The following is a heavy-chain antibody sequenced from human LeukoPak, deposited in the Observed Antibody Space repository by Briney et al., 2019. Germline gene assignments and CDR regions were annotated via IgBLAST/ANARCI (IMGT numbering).Heavy chain of an antibody. CDR2: MYNSGST. D-gene: IGHD6-19*01. J-gene: IGHJ4*02. V-gene: IGHV4-59*08. CDR3: ARHGGTYSSGWYEYDY. Sequence: PSETLSLTCTVSGGSISSYYWSWIRQPPGKGLEWIGYMYNSGSTSYNPSLKSRVTISVDTSKNQFSLKLSSVTAADTAVYYCARHGGTYSSGWYEYDYWGQGTLATVSS. CDR1: GGSISSYY.